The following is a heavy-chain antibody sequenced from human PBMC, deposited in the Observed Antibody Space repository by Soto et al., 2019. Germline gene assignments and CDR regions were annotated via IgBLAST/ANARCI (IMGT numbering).Heavy chain of an antibody. D-gene: IGHD2-15*01. CDR2: ISGSGGST. J-gene: IGHJ6*02. CDR3: AKRQMVAASLFGMDV. V-gene: IGHV3-23*01. Sequence: TGGSLRLSCAASGFTFSSYAMSWVRQAPGKGLEWVSAISGSGGSTYYADSVKGRFTISRDNSKNTLYLQMNSLRAEDTAVYYCAKRQMVAASLFGMDVWGQGTTVTVSS. CDR1: GFTFSSYA.